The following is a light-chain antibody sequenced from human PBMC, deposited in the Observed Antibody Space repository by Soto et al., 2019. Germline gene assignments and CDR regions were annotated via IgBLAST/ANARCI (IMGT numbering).Light chain of an antibody. Sequence: EIVLTQSPGTLSLSPGERATLSCRASQSVSTSSLAWYQQKPGQAPRLLIYGASNRATGIPDRVSASGSGADFTLSISRLEPEDFAMYYYQQYGSAPYTFCQGTKLAIK. CDR2: GAS. CDR3: QQYGSAPYT. CDR1: QSVSTSS. J-gene: IGKJ2*01. V-gene: IGKV3-20*01.